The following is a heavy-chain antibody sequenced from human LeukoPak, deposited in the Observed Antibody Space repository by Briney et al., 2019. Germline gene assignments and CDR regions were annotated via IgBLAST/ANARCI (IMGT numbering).Heavy chain of an antibody. D-gene: IGHD6-13*01. J-gene: IGHJ6*02. V-gene: IGHV1-69*04. CDR2: IIPILGIA. CDR3: ASPRPHSRQLALWYYYYGTDV. CDR1: GGTFSSYA. Sequence: SVKVSCKASGGTFSSYAISWVRQAPGQGLEWMGRIIPILGIANYAQKFQGRVTITADKSTSTAYMELSSLRSEDTAVYYCASPRPHSRQLALWYYYYGTDVWGQGTTVTVSS.